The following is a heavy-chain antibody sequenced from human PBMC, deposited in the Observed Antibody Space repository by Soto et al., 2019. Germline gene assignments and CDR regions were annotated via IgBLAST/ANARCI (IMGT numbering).Heavy chain of an antibody. D-gene: IGHD3-16*02. CDR1: GGSISSSSYY. Sequence: PSETLSLTCTVSGGSISSSSYYWGWIRQPPGKGLEWIGNIYYSGSTNYNPSLKSRVTISVDTSKNQFSLKLSSVTAADTAVYYCARNIMITFGGVIVNNGYAFDIWGQGTMVTVSS. J-gene: IGHJ3*02. CDR3: ARNIMITFGGVIVNNGYAFDI. CDR2: IYYSGST. V-gene: IGHV4-39*07.